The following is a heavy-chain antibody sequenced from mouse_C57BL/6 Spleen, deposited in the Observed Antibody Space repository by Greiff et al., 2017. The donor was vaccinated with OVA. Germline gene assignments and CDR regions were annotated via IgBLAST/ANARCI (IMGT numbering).Heavy chain of an antibody. V-gene: IGHV1-15*01. J-gene: IGHJ1*03. CDR2: IDPETGGT. D-gene: IGHD1-1*01. CDR3: TNYYYGSSYRYFDV. CDR1: GYTFTDYE. Sequence: VQLQQSGAELVRPGASVTLSCKASGYTFTDYEMHWVKQTPVHGLEWIGAIDPETGGTAYNQKFKGKAILTADKSSSTAYMELRSLTSEDSAVYYCTNYYYGSSYRYFDVWGTGTTVTVSS.